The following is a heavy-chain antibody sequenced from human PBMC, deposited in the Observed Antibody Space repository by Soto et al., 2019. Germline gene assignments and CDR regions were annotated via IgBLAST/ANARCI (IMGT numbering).Heavy chain of an antibody. D-gene: IGHD2-8*01. V-gene: IGHV4-39*01. CDR3: LRLIGYSTRYPVY. CDR2: IYYSGNT. CDR1: GGSISSSYY. J-gene: IGHJ4*02. Sequence: SETLSLTCTVSGGSISSSYYWGWIRQSPGKGLEWIGSIYYSGNTYYNPSLKSRVTISVDTSKNQFSPKLSSVTAADTAVYYCLRLIGYSTRYPVYWGQATLVTV.